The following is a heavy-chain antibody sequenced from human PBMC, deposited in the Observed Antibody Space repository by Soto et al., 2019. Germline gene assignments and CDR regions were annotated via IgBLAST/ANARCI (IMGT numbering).Heavy chain of an antibody. CDR1: GFPFDDHG. CDR3: ARWWMYAPRFDP. D-gene: IGHD2-8*01. Sequence: GGSLRLSCAAFGFPFDDHGMSWVRQAPGKGLEWVSTITSSGGNTYYADSVKGRFTISRDNSKNQFSLKLSSVTAADTAVYYCARWWMYAPRFDPWGQGTLVTVSS. CDR2: ITSSGGNT. J-gene: IGHJ5*02. V-gene: IGHV3-23*01.